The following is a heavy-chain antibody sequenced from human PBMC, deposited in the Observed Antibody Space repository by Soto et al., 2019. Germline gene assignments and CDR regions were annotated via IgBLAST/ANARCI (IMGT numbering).Heavy chain of an antibody. CDR1: GFTFSRYS. V-gene: IGHV3-48*02. D-gene: IGHD6-6*01. Sequence: GGSLRLSCAASGFTFSRYSMKWVRQAPGKGLEWVSYISSSSSTIYYADSVKGRFTISRDNAKNSPYLQMNSLRDEDPAVYYCAREYSSWNNHFDYWGQGTLVTVSS. CDR3: AREYSSWNNHFDY. J-gene: IGHJ4*02. CDR2: ISSSSSTI.